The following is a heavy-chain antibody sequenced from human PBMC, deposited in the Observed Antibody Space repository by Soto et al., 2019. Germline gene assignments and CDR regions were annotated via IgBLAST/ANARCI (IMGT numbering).Heavy chain of an antibody. V-gene: IGHV4-39*01. J-gene: IGHJ4*02. CDR2: IDYSGTT. CDR1: GGSISSSNYY. D-gene: IGHD3-16*02. Sequence: SETLSLTCTVSGGSISSSNYYWGWIRQPPGKGLAWIGSIDYSGTTYYNPSLKSRVTISVDPSNNHFSLKLNSVTAADTAVYYCETQTPGGVIVLICFDSWGQGTLVSVSS. CDR3: ETQTPGGVIVLICFDS.